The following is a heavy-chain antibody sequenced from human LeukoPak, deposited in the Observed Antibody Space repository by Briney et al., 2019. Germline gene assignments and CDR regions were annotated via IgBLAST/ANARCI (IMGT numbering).Heavy chain of an antibody. Sequence: SETLSLTCTVSGGSISSSSYYWGWIRQPPGKGLEWIGSIYYSGSTYYNPSLKSRVTISVDTSKNQFSLKLSSVTAADTAVYYCARRFVRYFDCWAFDIWGQGTMVTVSS. V-gene: IGHV4-39*01. CDR3: ARRFVRYFDCWAFDI. J-gene: IGHJ3*02. CDR1: GGSISSSSYY. CDR2: IYYSGST. D-gene: IGHD3-9*01.